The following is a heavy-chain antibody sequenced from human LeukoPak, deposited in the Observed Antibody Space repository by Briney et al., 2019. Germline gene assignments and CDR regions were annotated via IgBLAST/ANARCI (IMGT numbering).Heavy chain of an antibody. CDR1: GFAFDVFS. CDR3: AKEGYNSRWISFDH. CDR2: INRDGVTR. D-gene: IGHD6-19*01. J-gene: IGHJ4*02. Sequence: GGSLRLSCAASGFAFDVFSMHWVRQAPGKGLEWVSLINRDGVTRYYADSVKGRFTISRDNSRNSLYLQLNSLTIEDTALYYCAKEGYNSRWISFDHWGRGALVIASS. V-gene: IGHV3-43*01.